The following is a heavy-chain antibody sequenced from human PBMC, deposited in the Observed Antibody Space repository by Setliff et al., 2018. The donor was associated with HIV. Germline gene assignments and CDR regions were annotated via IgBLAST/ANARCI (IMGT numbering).Heavy chain of an antibody. V-gene: IGHV4-39*01. CDR1: GGSISSSSYY. D-gene: IGHD6-19*01. CDR3: ARGGGAVAGPFDY. CDR2: IYYSGST. J-gene: IGHJ4*02. Sequence: PWETLSLTCTVSGGSISSSSYYWGWIRQPPGKGLEWIGNIYYSGSTYYNPSLKSRVAISIDTSMNQFSLKLSSVTAADTTVYYCARGGGAVAGPFDYWGQGALVTVSS.